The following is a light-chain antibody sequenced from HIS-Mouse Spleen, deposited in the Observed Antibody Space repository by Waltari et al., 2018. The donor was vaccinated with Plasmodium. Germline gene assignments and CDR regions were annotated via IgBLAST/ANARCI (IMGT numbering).Light chain of an antibody. J-gene: IGLJ3*02. Sequence: SYELTQPPSVSVSPGQTARITCPGDPLPKKYAYWSQQKSGQAPVMVIYEDSKRPSGIPERVSGSSSGTIATLTISGAQVEDEADYYCYSTDSSGNHRVFGGGTKLTVL. CDR2: EDS. CDR3: YSTDSSGNHRV. V-gene: IGLV3-10*01. CDR1: PLPKKY.